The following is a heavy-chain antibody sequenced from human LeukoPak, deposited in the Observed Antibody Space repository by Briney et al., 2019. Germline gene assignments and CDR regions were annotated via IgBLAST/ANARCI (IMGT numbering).Heavy chain of an antibody. CDR2: INHSGST. CDR3: ARRLMVRKLDY. Sequence: SETLSLTCAVYGGSFSGYYWSWIRQPPGKGLEWIGEINHSGSTNYNPSLKSRVTISVDTSKNQFSLKLSSVTAADTAVYYCARRLMVRKLDYWGQGTLVTVSS. J-gene: IGHJ4*02. V-gene: IGHV4-34*01. D-gene: IGHD3-10*01. CDR1: GGSFSGYY.